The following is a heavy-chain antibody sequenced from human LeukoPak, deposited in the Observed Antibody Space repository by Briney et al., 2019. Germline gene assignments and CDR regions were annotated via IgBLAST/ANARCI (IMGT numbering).Heavy chain of an antibody. CDR3: ARAPHSSMDYMDV. Sequence: PGGSLRLSCAASGFTVSSNYMSWVRQAPGKGLEWVSVIYSGGSTYYADSVKGRFTISRDNSKNTLYLQMNSLRSEDTAVYYCARAPHSSMDYMDVWGKGTTVTVSS. J-gene: IGHJ6*03. V-gene: IGHV3-53*05. D-gene: IGHD6-13*01. CDR1: GFTVSSNY. CDR2: IYSGGST.